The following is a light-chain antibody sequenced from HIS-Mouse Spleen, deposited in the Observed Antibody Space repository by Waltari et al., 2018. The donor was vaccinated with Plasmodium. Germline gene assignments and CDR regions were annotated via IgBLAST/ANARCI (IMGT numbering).Light chain of an antibody. J-gene: IGKJ1*01. CDR3: QQSYSTWT. V-gene: IGKV1-39*01. Sequence: DIQMTQSPSFLSASVGARVTITCRASQSISSYLNWYQQKPGKAPKLLIYAASSLQSGVPSRFSGSGSGTDFTLTICRLQPEDFATYYCQQSYSTWTFGQGTKVEIK. CDR2: AAS. CDR1: QSISSY.